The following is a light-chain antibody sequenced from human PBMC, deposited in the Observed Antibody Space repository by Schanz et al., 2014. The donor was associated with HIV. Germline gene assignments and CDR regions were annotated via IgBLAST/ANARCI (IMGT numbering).Light chain of an antibody. CDR3: QSYXXXLRGSV. CDR1: SSXVGGYNY. CDR2: DVS. V-gene: IGLV2-14*01. J-gene: IGLJ7*01. Sequence: QSALTQPASXSXSPGQSIXXXXXXXSSXVGGYNYVSWSQQHPGKAPKLMIYDVSNRPSGVSNRFSGSKSGNTASLTISGLQAEDEADYYCQSYXXXLRGSVFGGGTQLTVL.